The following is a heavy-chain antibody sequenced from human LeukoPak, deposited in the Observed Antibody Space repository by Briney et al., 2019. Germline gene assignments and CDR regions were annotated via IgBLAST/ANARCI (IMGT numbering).Heavy chain of an antibody. V-gene: IGHV1-69*06. CDR2: IIPIFGTA. CDR1: GGTFSSYA. D-gene: IGHD1-1*01. J-gene: IGHJ6*04. CDR3: AREAYNWNDVPYYYGMDV. Sequence: SVKVSCKASGGTFSSYAISWVRQAPGQGLEWMGGIIPIFGTANYAQKFQGRVTITADKSTSTAYMELSSLRSEDTAVYYCAREAYNWNDVPYYYGMDVWGKGTTVTVSS.